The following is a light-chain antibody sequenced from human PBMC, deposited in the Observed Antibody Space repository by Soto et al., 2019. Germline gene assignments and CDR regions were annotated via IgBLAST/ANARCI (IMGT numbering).Light chain of an antibody. J-gene: IGKJ1*01. CDR2: EVS. CDR1: DRLLHSDGKMY. CDR3: MQSLQLPWT. V-gene: IGKV2D-29*01. Sequence: EIMLTQPQLSLSVTPGQPAWMCCSSIDRLLHSDGKMYLYWSLQKPGQPPQLLIYEVSKRLSGVPDRFSGSGSGTDFTLKISRVEAEDVGVYYCMQSLQLPWTFGQGTMVAIK.